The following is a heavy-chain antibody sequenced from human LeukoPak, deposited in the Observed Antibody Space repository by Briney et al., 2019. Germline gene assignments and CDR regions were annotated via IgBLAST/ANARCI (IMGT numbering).Heavy chain of an antibody. Sequence: QPGGSLRLSCAASGFPFSSCEMHWVRQAPGKGLEWVSYFSSSGSTIYYADSVKGRFPISRDNAKNSLYLQMNSLRAEDTAVYYCAGRYSGYDNYYYYGMDVWGKGTTVTVSS. D-gene: IGHD5-12*01. V-gene: IGHV3-48*03. CDR2: FSSSGSTI. J-gene: IGHJ6*04. CDR1: GFPFSSCE. CDR3: AGRYSGYDNYYYYGMDV.